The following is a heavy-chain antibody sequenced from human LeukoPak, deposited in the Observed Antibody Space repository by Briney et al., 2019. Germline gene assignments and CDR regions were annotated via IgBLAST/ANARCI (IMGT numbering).Heavy chain of an antibody. D-gene: IGHD3-22*01. Sequence: KPSETLSLTCTVSGGPISSYYWSWIRQPPGKGLEWIGYIYYSGSTNYNPSLKSRVTISVDTSKNQFSLKLSSVTAADTAVYYCARGGFRGYYDSSGYSAFDIWGQGTMVTVSS. CDR3: ARGGFRGYYDSSGYSAFDI. CDR2: IYYSGST. V-gene: IGHV4-59*01. CDR1: GGPISSYY. J-gene: IGHJ3*02.